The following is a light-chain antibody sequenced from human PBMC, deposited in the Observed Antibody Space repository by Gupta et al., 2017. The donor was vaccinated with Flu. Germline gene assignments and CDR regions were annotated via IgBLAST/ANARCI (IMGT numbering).Light chain of an antibody. CDR3: SSYTSSSTVV. Sequence: QSALTQPASVSGSPEQSITISCTGTNSDVGGYNYVSWYQQHPGKAPKLMIYDVSNRPSGVSNRFSGSKSGNTASLTISGLQAEDEADYFCSSYTSSSTVVFGGGTKLTVL. CDR1: NSDVGGYNY. CDR2: DVS. V-gene: IGLV2-14*01. J-gene: IGLJ2*01.